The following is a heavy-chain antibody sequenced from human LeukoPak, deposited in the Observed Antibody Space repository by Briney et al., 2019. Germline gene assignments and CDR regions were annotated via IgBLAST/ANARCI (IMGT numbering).Heavy chain of an antibody. J-gene: IGHJ4*02. Sequence: GGSLRLSCEASGFTFSSNTMNWVRQAPGKGLEWVAVISYDGSNKYYADSVKGRFTISRDNSKNTLYLQMNSLRAEDTAVYYCARVEYSGYDYFDYWGQGTLVTVSS. CDR2: ISYDGSNK. V-gene: IGHV3-30*04. D-gene: IGHD5-12*01. CDR1: GFTFSSNT. CDR3: ARVEYSGYDYFDY.